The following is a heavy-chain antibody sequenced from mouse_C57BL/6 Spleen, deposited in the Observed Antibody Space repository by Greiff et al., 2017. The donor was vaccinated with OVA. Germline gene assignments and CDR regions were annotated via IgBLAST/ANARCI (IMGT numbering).Heavy chain of an antibody. Sequence: QVQLQQSGADLARPGASVKMSCKASGYTFTSYTMHWVKQRPGQGLEWIGYINPSSGYTKYNQKFKDKATLTADKSSSTAYMQLSSLTSEDSAVYYCARGDYYGSSYGYAMDYWGQGTSVTVSS. J-gene: IGHJ4*01. CDR3: ARGDYYGSSYGYAMDY. CDR1: GYTFTSYT. D-gene: IGHD1-1*01. V-gene: IGHV1-4*01. CDR2: INPSSGYT.